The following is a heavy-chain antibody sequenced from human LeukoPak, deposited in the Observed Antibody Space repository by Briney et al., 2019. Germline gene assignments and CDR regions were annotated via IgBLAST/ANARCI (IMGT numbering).Heavy chain of an antibody. Sequence: ASVKVSCKASGYTFTNYGISWVRQAPGQGLEWMGWINPNSGGTNYAQKFQGRVTMTRDTSISTAYMELSRLRSDDTAVYYCARGSSYGDYGRYGMDVWGQGTTVTVSS. CDR2: INPNSGGT. CDR3: ARGSSYGDYGRYGMDV. J-gene: IGHJ6*02. CDR1: GYTFTNYG. D-gene: IGHD4-17*01. V-gene: IGHV1-2*02.